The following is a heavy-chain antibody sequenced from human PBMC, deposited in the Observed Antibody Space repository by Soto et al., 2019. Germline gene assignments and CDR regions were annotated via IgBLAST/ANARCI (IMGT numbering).Heavy chain of an antibody. V-gene: IGHV4-59*01. D-gene: IGHD6-19*01. CDR1: GGSIGSYY. J-gene: IGHJ6*02. Sequence: SETLSLTCTVSGGSIGSYYWSWIRQPPGKGLEWIGYIYYSGSTNYNPSLKSRVTISVDTSKNQFSLKLSSVTAADTAVYYCARTAVAGTHYYYGMDVWGQGTTVTLS. CDR3: ARTAVAGTHYYYGMDV. CDR2: IYYSGST.